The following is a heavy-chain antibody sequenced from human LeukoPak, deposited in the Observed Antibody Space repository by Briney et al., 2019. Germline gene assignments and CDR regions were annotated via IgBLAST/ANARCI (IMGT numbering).Heavy chain of an antibody. CDR3: ASEAFCAGGSCYLHRVAS. D-gene: IGHD2-15*01. CDR1: GYTFTAYY. CDR2: IDTNSGGT. J-gene: IGHJ4*02. V-gene: IGHV1-2*02. Sequence: ASLKLSCKASGYTFTAYYMHCVRQAPGQGLEWMGWIDTNSGGTKYAQKFQGRATITRDTSIGTAYMELSSLISDDTAVYYCASEAFCAGGSCYLHRVASWGPGTLVTVSS.